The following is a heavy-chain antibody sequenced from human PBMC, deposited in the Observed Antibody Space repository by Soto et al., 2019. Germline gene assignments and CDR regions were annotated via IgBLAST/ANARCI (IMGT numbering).Heavy chain of an antibody. CDR1: GYTFTGYY. CDR3: AREGVVVAARDYYYGMDV. D-gene: IGHD2-15*01. V-gene: IGHV1-46*01. CDR2: INPSGGST. Sequence: ASVKVSCKASGYTFTGYYMHWVRQAPGQGLEWMGIINPSGGSTRYAQKFQGRVTMTRDTSTSTVYMELSSLRSEDTAVYYCAREGVVVAARDYYYGMDVWGQGTTVTVSS. J-gene: IGHJ6*02.